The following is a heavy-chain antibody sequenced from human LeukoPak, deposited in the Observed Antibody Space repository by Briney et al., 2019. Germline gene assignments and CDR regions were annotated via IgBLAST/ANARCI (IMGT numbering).Heavy chain of an antibody. D-gene: IGHD6-13*01. CDR2: ISAYNGNT. CDR3: ARGDYDSSSYQFY. CDR1: GYTFTSYG. V-gene: IGHV1-18*01. Sequence: ASVKVSCRAFGYTFTSYGFSWVRQAPGQGLEWMGWISAYNGNTNYAQKFQGRATMTTDTSTSTAYLELRRLRSDDTAVYYCARGDYDSSSYQFYWGQGTLVTVSS. J-gene: IGHJ4*02.